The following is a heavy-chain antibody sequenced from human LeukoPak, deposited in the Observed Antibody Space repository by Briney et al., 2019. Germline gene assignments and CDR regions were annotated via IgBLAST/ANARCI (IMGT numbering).Heavy chain of an antibody. CDR1: GFTFSSYC. V-gene: IGHV3-30*18. Sequence: SGGSLRPSCAASGFTFSSYCMHWVRQAPGKGLEWVAVISYDGSNNYYADSVKGRFTISRDNSKNTLYLQMNSLRAEDTAVYYCAKVRSEIVGATRANLYYYYGMDVWGQGTTVTVSS. CDR3: AKVRSEIVGATRANLYYYYGMDV. J-gene: IGHJ6*01. CDR2: ISYDGSNN. D-gene: IGHD1-26*01.